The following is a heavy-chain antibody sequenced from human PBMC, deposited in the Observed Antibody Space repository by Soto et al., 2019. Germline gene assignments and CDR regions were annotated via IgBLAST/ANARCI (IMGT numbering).Heavy chain of an antibody. J-gene: IGHJ5*02. CDR2: FHYSGNN. V-gene: IGHV4-39*01. Sequence: SETLSLTCTVSGDSFSRSPYYWGWIRQPPGKGLEWIGSFHYSGNNYYNPSLKSRVTISVDTSKNHLSLKLGSVTAADTAMYYCARHAPSAPRTNWFAPWGQGTLVTVSS. CDR1: GDSFSRSPYY. CDR3: ARHAPSAPRTNWFAP.